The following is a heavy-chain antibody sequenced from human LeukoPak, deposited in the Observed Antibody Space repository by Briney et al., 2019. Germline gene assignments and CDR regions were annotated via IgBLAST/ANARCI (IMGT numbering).Heavy chain of an antibody. CDR3: ARACTVNVFTMVRGSRGSWFDP. J-gene: IGHJ5*02. D-gene: IGHD3-10*01. CDR1: GGSISSYY. V-gene: IGHV4-4*07. CDR2: IYTSGST. Sequence: SETLSLTCTVSGGSISSYYWSWIRQPAGKGLEWIGRIYTSGSTNYNPSLKSRVTISVDTSKNQFSLKLSSVTAADTAVYYCARACTVNVFTMVRGSRGSWFDPWGQGTLVTVSS.